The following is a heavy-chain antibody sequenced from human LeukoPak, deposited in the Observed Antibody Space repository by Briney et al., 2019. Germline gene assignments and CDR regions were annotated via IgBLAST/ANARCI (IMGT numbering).Heavy chain of an antibody. D-gene: IGHD3-3*01. J-gene: IGHJ6*02. CDR3: ARRGITISGVLVYHYSGLDV. Sequence: GGSLRLSCAGSGFTFSSHWMNWVRQAPGKGLEWEASIKDDGSEKHFLDSVNGRFAISRDNAKNSLYLQMSSLRAEDTAVYYCARRGITISGVLVYHYSGLDVWGQGTTVTVSS. V-gene: IGHV3-7*02. CDR2: IKDDGSEK. CDR1: GFTFSSHW.